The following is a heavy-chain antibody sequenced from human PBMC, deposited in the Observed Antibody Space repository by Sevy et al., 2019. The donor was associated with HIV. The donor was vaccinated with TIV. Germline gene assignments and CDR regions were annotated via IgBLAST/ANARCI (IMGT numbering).Heavy chain of an antibody. CDR2: ISSSSSYI. CDR3: XXXXXXXXSSSYFDY. Sequence: GGSLRLSCAASGFTFSSYSMNWVRQAPGKGLEWVSSISSSSSYIYYADSVKGRFTISRDNAKNSLYLQMNSLRAEDXXXXXXXXXXXXXXSSSYFDYWGQGTLVTVSS. CDR1: GFTFSSYS. J-gene: IGHJ4*02. D-gene: IGHD6-6*01. V-gene: IGHV3-21*01.